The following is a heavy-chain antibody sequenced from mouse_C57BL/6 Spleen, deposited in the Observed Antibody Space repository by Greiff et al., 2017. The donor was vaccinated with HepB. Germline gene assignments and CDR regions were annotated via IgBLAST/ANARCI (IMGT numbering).Heavy chain of an antibody. Sequence: EVKLMESGAELVKPGASVKLSCTASGFNIRDYYMHWVKQRTEQGLEWIGRIAPEDGATKYAPNFQGKATITADTSSNTADLQLSSLTSEDTAVYYCARERGYYFDYWGQGTTLTVSS. CDR2: IAPEDGAT. V-gene: IGHV14-2*01. CDR1: GFNIRDYY. CDR3: ARERGYYFDY. J-gene: IGHJ2*01.